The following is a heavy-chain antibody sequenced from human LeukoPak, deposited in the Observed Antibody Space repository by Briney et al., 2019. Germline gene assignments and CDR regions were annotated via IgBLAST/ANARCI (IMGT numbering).Heavy chain of an antibody. J-gene: IGHJ4*02. Sequence: PGGSLRLSCAASGFTFTNSWMAWVRQAPGKGLEWVANIKQDGSTKHYVDSLKGRVTISRDNPKNSLYLQMNSLRADDTAVYYCARDTDGSLDYWGQGILVTVAS. CDR1: GFTFTNSW. CDR3: ARDTDGSLDY. CDR2: IKQDGSTK. D-gene: IGHD1-26*01. V-gene: IGHV3-7*01.